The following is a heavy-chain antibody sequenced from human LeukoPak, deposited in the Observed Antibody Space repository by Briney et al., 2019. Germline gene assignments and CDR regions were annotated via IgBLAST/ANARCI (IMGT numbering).Heavy chain of an antibody. CDR3: GRGGGAFDI. D-gene: IGHD3-16*01. J-gene: IGHJ3*02. Sequence: PGGSLRLSCVASGFTFSSYTVHWVRQAPGKGLEWVSVITSSSSNTYYTDSVKGRFSISRDNAKNLLDLQMNSLRVEDTAVYYCGRGGGAFDIWGQGTMVTVSS. CDR2: ITSSSSNT. V-gene: IGHV3-21*01. CDR1: GFTFSSYT.